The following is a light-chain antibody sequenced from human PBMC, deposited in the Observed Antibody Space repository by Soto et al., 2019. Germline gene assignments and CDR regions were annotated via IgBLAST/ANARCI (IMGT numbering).Light chain of an antibody. CDR1: SSDVGGYNY. CDR2: EVS. CDR3: SSYTSSSTYV. J-gene: IGLJ1*01. V-gene: IGLV2-14*01. Sequence: QSVLTQPASVSGSPGQSITISCTGTSSDVGGYNYVSWYQQHPGKAPKLMIYEVSNRPSGVSNRFSGSKSGNTASLTISGLQAEDEAEYYCSSYTSSSTYVFGNGTKLTVL.